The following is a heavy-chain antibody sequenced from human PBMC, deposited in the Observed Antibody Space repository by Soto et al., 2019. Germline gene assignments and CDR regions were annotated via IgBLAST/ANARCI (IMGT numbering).Heavy chain of an antibody. CDR3: ARTPWFGEKMFPFDY. CDR1: GFTFSRYG. D-gene: IGHD3-10*01. CDR2: ISNEGSNE. V-gene: IGHV3-30-3*01. Sequence: QVQLVESGGGVVQPGRSLRLSCAASGFTFSRYGMHWVRQAPGKGLEWVAVISNEGSNEYYADSVKGRFTISRDNSKKTQYLQMNSLTTEDTAVYYCARTPWFGEKMFPFDYWGQGTLVTVSS. J-gene: IGHJ4*02.